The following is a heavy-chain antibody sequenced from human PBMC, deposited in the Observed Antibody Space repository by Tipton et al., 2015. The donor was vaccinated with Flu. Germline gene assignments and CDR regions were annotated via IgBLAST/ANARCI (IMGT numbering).Heavy chain of an antibody. V-gene: IGHV4-39*07. D-gene: IGHD3-10*01. Sequence: TLSLTCTVSGASISSESYYWGWIRQPPGKGLEWIGNIYHSGSTNYNPSLRSRVTISLDESKNQFSLNLSSVTAADTAVYYCARVGAVTMVRGLAFDAFDIWGLGTMVAVSS. J-gene: IGHJ3*02. CDR2: IYHSGST. CDR3: ARVGAVTMVRGLAFDAFDI. CDR1: GASISSESYY.